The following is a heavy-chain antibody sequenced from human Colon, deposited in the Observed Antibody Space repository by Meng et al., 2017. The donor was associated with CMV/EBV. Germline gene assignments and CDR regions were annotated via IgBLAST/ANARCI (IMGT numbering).Heavy chain of an antibody. CDR1: GFTFSSHD. J-gene: IGHJ4*02. CDR3: AASIAGTTRFYY. D-gene: IGHD1-7*01. Sequence: GEPLKISCAASGFTFSSHDMHWVRQGPGKSLEWLSVITTAGDTYYADSVKGRFTISRENAKNSLYLHLTSLRAGDTGVYYCAASIAGTTRFYYWGQGALVTVSS. CDR2: ITTAGDT. V-gene: IGHV3-13*01.